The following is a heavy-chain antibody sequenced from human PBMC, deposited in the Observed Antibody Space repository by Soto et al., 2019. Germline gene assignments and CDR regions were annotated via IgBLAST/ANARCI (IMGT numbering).Heavy chain of an antibody. CDR2: ISYDGIVK. J-gene: IGHJ4*02. CDR3: AKEARPVGATGIDY. CDR1: GLNFSNYC. Sequence: GGSQRLSCAASGLNFSNYCMHWVRQDPGKGLEWVAVISYDGIVKYYADSVEGRFTISRDNSKNTLYLQMNSLRAEDTSVYYCAKEARPVGATGIDYWGQGTLVTVSS. V-gene: IGHV3-30*18. D-gene: IGHD1-26*01.